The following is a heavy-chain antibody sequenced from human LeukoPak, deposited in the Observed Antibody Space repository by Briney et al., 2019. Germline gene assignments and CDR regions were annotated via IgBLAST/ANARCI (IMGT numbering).Heavy chain of an antibody. V-gene: IGHV4-59*11. D-gene: IGHD3-22*01. CDR3: ANLHYVSSGSNFDY. CDR1: ADSISSRY. CDR2: IHYSGST. Sequence: SETLSLTCTVSADSISSRYCSWIRQPPGKGLEWIGYIHYSGSTNYNPSLKSRVTISVDTSKKQFSLKLKSVTAADTAVYYCANLHYVSSGSNFDYWGQGTLVTVSS. J-gene: IGHJ4*02.